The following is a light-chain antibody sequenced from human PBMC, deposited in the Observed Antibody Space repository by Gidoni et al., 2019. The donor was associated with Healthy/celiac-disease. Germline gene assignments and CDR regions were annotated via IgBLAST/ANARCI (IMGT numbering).Light chain of an antibody. J-gene: IGKJ4*01. CDR1: QSVSSSY. V-gene: IGKV3-20*01. CDR2: GAS. CDR3: QQYGSSPLT. Sequence: EIVFTQSPGTLSLSTGERATLSCRASQSVSSSYLAWYRQKPGQAPRLLIYGASSRATGIPDRFSGSGSGTDFTLTISRLEPEDFAVYYCQQYGSSPLTFGGGTKVEIK.